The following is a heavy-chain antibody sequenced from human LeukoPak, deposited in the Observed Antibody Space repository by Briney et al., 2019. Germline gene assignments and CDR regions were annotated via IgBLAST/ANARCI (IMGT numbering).Heavy chain of an antibody. CDR1: GFTFSSYA. V-gene: IGHV3-30*01. D-gene: IGHD6-13*01. J-gene: IGHJ4*02. Sequence: GGSLRLSCAASGFTFSSYAMHWVRQAPGKGLEWVAVISYDGSNKYYADSVKGRFTISRDNSKNTLYLQMNSLRAEDTAVYYCARDRAAIFDYWGQGTLVTVSS. CDR2: ISYDGSNK. CDR3: ARDRAAIFDY.